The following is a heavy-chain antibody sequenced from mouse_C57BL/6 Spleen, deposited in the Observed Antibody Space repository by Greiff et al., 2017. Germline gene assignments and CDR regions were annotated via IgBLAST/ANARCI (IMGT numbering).Heavy chain of an antibody. J-gene: IGHJ1*03. CDR3: ARDDYGSSGYFDV. CDR2: INYDGSST. CDR1: GFTFSDYY. Sequence: EVKVVESEGGLVQPGSSMKLSCTASGFTFSDYYMAWVRQVPEKGLEWVANINYDGSSTYYLASLKSRFIISRDNAKNILYLQMSSLKSEDTATYYCARDDYGSSGYFDVWGTGTTVTVSS. V-gene: IGHV5-16*01. D-gene: IGHD1-1*01.